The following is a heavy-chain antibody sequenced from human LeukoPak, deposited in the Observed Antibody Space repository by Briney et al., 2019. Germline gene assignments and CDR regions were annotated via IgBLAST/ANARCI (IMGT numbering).Heavy chain of an antibody. V-gene: IGHV3-30*18. J-gene: IGHJ4*02. CDR2: ISYDGSNK. D-gene: IGHD4-17*01. CDR3: AHDYGDRQNFDY. CDR1: GFTFSSYG. Sequence: PGGSLRLSCAASGFTFSSYGMHWVRQAPGKGLEWVAVISYDGSNKYYADSVKGRFTISRDNSKNTLYLQMNSLRAEDTAVYYCAHDYGDRQNFDYWGQGTLVTVSS.